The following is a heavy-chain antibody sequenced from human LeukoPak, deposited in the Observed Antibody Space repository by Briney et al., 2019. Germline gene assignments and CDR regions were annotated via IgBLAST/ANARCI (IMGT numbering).Heavy chain of an antibody. CDR3: ARVVDTHFDY. Sequence: GGSLRLSCAASGFTFISYAMSWVRQAPGKGLEWVSRIKSDGSTTTYADSVKGRFTISRDNAKNTLYLQMNSLRAEDTAVYYCARVVDTHFDYWGQGTLVTVSS. CDR1: GFTFISYA. CDR2: IKSDGSTT. V-gene: IGHV3-74*01. J-gene: IGHJ4*02. D-gene: IGHD5-18*01.